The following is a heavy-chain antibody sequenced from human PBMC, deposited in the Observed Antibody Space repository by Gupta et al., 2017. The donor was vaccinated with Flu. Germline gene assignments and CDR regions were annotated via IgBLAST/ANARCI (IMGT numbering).Heavy chain of an antibody. D-gene: IGHD3-9*01. Sequence: QVQLVQSGAEVKKPGASVKVSCKASGYTFTSYGISWVRQAPGRRLEWMGWIRAYNGKPNYAQKLQGRVTMTTGTSTSTAYMELRSLRSDDTAVYYCARDQDDILTGPHAFDIWGQGTMVTVSS. V-gene: IGHV1-18*01. CDR1: GYTFTSYG. J-gene: IGHJ3*02. CDR2: IRAYNGKP. CDR3: ARDQDDILTGPHAFDI.